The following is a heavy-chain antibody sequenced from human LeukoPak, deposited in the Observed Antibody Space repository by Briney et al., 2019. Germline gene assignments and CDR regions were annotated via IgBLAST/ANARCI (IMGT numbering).Heavy chain of an antibody. CDR3: AGDYYDSSGGLGY. Sequence: ASVKVSCKASGYTFTAYYIHWVRQAPGQGLEWMGWINPNSGGTNYAQKFQGRVTMTRDTSISTAYMELSRLRSDDTAVYYCAGDYYDSSGGLGYWGQGTLVTVSS. D-gene: IGHD3-22*01. J-gene: IGHJ4*02. CDR2: INPNSGGT. CDR1: GYTFTAYY. V-gene: IGHV1-2*02.